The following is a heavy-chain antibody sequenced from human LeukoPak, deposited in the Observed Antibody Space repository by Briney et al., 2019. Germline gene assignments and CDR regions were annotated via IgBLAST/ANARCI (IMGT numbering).Heavy chain of an antibody. CDR1: GFAVSSND. D-gene: IGHD3-10*01. J-gene: IGHJ4*02. CDR3: ARDLGDGELDS. V-gene: IGHV3-53*01. Sequence: PGGSLRLSCAASGFAVSSNDMSWVRQAPGKGLKWVSTIYVGGRTYYADSVKGRFTISRDDSKNTVYLQMNSLRAEDTATYFCARDLGDGELDSWGQGTLVTVSS. CDR2: IYVGGRT.